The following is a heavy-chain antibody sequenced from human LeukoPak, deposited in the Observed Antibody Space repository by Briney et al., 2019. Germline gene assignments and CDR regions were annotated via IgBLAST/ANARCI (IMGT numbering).Heavy chain of an antibody. CDR1: GFTFSSYS. CDR3: ARDLVVPAAIPQAGDY. Sequence: PGGSLRLSCAASGFTFSSYSMNWVRQAPGKGLEWVSSISGSSSYIYYADSVKGRFTISRDNAKNSLYLQMNSLRAEDTAVYYCARDLVVPAAIPQAGDYWGQGTLVTVSS. D-gene: IGHD2-2*01. V-gene: IGHV3-21*01. J-gene: IGHJ4*02. CDR2: ISGSSSYI.